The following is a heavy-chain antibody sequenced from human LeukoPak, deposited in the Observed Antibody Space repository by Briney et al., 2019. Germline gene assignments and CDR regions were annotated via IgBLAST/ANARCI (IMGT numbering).Heavy chain of an antibody. Sequence: AGGSLRLSCAASGFIFSTYAMSWVRQAPGKGLEWVSAISGSGGSTYYAHSVKGRFTISRDNSKNTLYVQMNSLRAEDRALYYCAREYMDVWGKGTMVTISS. J-gene: IGHJ6*03. CDR2: ISGSGGST. V-gene: IGHV3-23*01. CDR3: AREYMDV. CDR1: GFIFSTYA.